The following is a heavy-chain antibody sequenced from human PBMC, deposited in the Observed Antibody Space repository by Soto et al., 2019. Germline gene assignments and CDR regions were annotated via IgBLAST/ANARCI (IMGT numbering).Heavy chain of an antibody. J-gene: IGHJ4*01. CDR2: IYYDGRH. V-gene: IGHV4-4*02. Sequence: QVQLQESGPGLVKPSGTLSLTCAVSGVSIRSDNWWCRVRQFPGKGLEWIGEIYYDGRHSYNPSLKSRVTRSRDESPNQVSLELRSVTAADTAVYYCAKERPDAVGEYWVQGTLVIVSS. CDR1: GVSIRSDNW. CDR3: AKERPDAVGEY. D-gene: IGHD3-16*01.